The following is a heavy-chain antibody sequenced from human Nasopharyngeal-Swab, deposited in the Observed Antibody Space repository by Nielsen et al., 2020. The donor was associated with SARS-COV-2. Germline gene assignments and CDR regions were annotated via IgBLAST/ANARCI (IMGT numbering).Heavy chain of an antibody. CDR2: MWYAGSSE. Sequence: GGSLRLSCTASGFTSSNYDIHWLRQTPGKGLEWVAVMWYAGSSERYADSVKGRFTISRDNAKNTLYLQMNSLRPEDTALYYCAKDMGNYYGSTRMDVWGQGTTVTVSS. D-gene: IGHD3-10*01. V-gene: IGHV3-33*03. CDR3: AKDMGNYYGSTRMDV. J-gene: IGHJ6*02. CDR1: GFTSSNYD.